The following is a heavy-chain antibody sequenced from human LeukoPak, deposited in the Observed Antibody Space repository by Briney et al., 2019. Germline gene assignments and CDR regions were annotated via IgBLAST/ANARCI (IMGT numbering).Heavy chain of an antibody. V-gene: IGHV3-7*01. D-gene: IGHD3-10*01. CDR1: GFSFSTYW. J-gene: IGHJ4*02. Sequence: GGSLRLSCAASGFSFSTYWMSWVRQAPGKGLERVANINQDGTEKYYVDSVKGRFTVSRDYAKNSLYLQMNSLRVEDAAVYYCAKVAKYYYGPETYYFFEQWGQGTPVTASS. CDR2: INQDGTEK. CDR3: AKVAKYYYGPETYYFFEQ.